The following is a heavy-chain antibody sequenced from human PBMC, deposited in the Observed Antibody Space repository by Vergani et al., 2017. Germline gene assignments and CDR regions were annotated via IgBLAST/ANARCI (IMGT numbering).Heavy chain of an antibody. CDR3: VRDPDYSTFDS. CDR2: IGVSDNSI. J-gene: IGHJ4*02. D-gene: IGHD4-11*01. Sequence: DVRLVESAGGVVQPGGSLRLSCAASGFTFSAYSMNWVRQTPGKGLEWISYIGVSDNSIYYADSVMGRFAISRDNARNLLFLQMNSLRADDSALYFCVRDPDYSTFDSWGQGTLVTVS. CDR1: GFTFSAYS. V-gene: IGHV3-48*01.